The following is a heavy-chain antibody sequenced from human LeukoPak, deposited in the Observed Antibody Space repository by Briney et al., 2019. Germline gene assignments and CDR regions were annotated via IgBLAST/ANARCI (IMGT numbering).Heavy chain of an antibody. V-gene: IGHV1-69*13. D-gene: IGHD3-22*01. CDR1: GGTFSSYA. CDR3: ARLSNYYDSSGQNSDAFDI. CDR2: IIPIFGTA. J-gene: IGHJ3*02. Sequence: ASVRVSCKASGGTFSSYAISWVRQAPGQGLEWMGGIIPIFGTANYAQKFQGRVTITADESTSTAYMELSSLRSEDTAVYYCARLSNYYDSSGQNSDAFDIWGQGTMVTVSS.